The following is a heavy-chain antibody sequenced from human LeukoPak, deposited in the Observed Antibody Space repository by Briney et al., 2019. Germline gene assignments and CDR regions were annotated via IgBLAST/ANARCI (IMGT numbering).Heavy chain of an antibody. CDR1: GFTFSSYS. CDR2: ISSSSSYI. CDR3: AREQSSSFGSDAFDI. Sequence: GGSLRLSCAASGFTFSSYSMNWVRQAPGKGLEWVSSISSSSSYIYYADSVKGRFTISRDNAKNSLYLQVNSLRAEDTAVYYCAREQSSSFGSDAFDIWGQGTMVTVSS. D-gene: IGHD6-13*01. J-gene: IGHJ3*02. V-gene: IGHV3-21*01.